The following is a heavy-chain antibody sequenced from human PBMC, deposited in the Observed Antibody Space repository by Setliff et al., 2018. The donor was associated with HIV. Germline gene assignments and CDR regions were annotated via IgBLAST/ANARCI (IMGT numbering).Heavy chain of an antibody. CDR1: GYTLTELS. CDR3: ATRAYDSSGYLRSRASGAAFDI. Sequence: ASVKVSCMVSGYTLTELSIHWVRQAPGKGLEWMGGFDPEYDKTFYAQKFQGRVTISEDTSTDTAYMELTSLRSEDTAVYYCATRAYDSSGYLRSRASGAAFDIWGQGTMVTVSS. D-gene: IGHD3-22*01. J-gene: IGHJ3*02. V-gene: IGHV1-24*01. CDR2: FDPEYDKT.